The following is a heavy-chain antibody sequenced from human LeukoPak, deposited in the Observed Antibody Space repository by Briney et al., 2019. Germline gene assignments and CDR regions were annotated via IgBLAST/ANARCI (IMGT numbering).Heavy chain of an antibody. D-gene: IGHD2-8*01. CDR1: GFTFSSYS. V-gene: IGHV3-21*04. CDR3: ARWAGHCTSAACPYYLDF. Sequence: GGSLRLSCAASGFTFSSYSMNWVRQAPGKGLEWVSSISSSGSFIHYADSVKGRFTISRDNAKNSLYLQMNSLRAEDTAVYYCARWAGHCTSAACPYYLDFWGQGTLVTVSS. CDR2: ISSSGSFI. J-gene: IGHJ4*02.